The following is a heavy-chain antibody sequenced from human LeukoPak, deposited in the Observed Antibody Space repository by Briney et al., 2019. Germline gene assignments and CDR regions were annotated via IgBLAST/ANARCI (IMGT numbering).Heavy chain of an antibody. CDR2: FYDGGST. D-gene: IGHD3-3*01. V-gene: IGHV4-59*01. CDR3: ARELMFGVVIGGWYYFDY. CDR1: GSSISSWY. Sequence: SETLSLTCTVSGSSISSWYWSWIRQPPGKGLEWIGHFYDGGSTNYNPSLKSRVIISVDTSKSQFSLKLSSVTAADTAVYYCARELMFGVVIGGWYYFDYWGQGTLVTVSS. J-gene: IGHJ4*02.